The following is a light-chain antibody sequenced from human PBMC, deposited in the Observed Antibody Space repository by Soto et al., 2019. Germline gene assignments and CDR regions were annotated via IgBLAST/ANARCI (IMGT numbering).Light chain of an antibody. Sequence: QSFLTQPPSASGSPGQSVTISCTGTRNDIGAYEFVSWYQHHPGKAPKLIIYEVVQRPSGVPDRFSGSKSGNTASLTVSGLQAADEADYYCKSYAGSNTYVFGTGTKSPS. CDR2: EVV. V-gene: IGLV2-8*01. J-gene: IGLJ1*01. CDR3: KSYAGSNTYV. CDR1: RNDIGAYEF.